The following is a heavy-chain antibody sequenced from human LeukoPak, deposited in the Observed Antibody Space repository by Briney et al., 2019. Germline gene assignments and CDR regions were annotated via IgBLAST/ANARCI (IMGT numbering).Heavy chain of an antibody. CDR2: IIPILGIA. V-gene: IGHV1-69*04. Sequence: ASVKVSCKASGGTFSSYAISWVRQAPGQGLEWMGRIIPILGIANYAQKFQGRVTITADKSTSTAYMELSSLRSEDTAVYYCALHYDFWSGYSGAFDIWGQGTMVTVSS. D-gene: IGHD3-3*01. CDR1: GGTFSSYA. CDR3: ALHYDFWSGYSGAFDI. J-gene: IGHJ3*02.